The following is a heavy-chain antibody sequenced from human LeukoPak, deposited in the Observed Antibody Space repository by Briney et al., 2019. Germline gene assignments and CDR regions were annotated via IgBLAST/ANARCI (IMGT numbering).Heavy chain of an antibody. CDR1: GFTFSSYL. Sequence: GGSLRLSCAASGFTFSSYLMNWVRQAPGKGLEWVANIKEDGSQKNYVDSVKGRFTISRDNAKDSLYLQMDSLRAEDTAVYYCARCGSESDYWGQGTLVTVSS. CDR2: IKEDGSQK. V-gene: IGHV3-7*01. CDR3: ARCGSESDY. J-gene: IGHJ4*02. D-gene: IGHD1-26*01.